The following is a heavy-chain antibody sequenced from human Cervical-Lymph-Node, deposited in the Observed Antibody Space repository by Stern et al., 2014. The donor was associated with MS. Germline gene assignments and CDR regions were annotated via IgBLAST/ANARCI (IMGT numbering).Heavy chain of an antibody. V-gene: IGHV4-39*01. CDR2: VYYSGAT. CDR1: GDSISSYTHY. D-gene: IGHD2-8*02. Sequence: QVQLQESGPGLVKPSETLSLTCAVSGDSISSYTHYWAWIRQPPGKGLEWIGSVYYSGATYYNPYLKSRVTLSVATSKNHSPLGLTSLTAADTAVYYCAKHACTGAACPFDLWGQGTLVTVSS. J-gene: IGHJ4*02. CDR3: AKHACTGAACPFDL.